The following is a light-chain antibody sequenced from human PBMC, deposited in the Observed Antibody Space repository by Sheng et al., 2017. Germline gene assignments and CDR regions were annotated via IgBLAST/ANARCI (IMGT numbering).Light chain of an antibody. V-gene: IGKV1-12*01. J-gene: IGKJ4*01. Sequence: DIRLTQSPSSILASIGDRVTITCRASQDISSWLAWYRQRPGRAPELLMYAASSLQSGVPSRFRGSGSGTDFILTLKSLQPEDFPTYFCQQTKSFPLTFGGGTKVMLK. CDR1: QDISSW. CDR2: AAS. CDR3: QQTKSFPLT.